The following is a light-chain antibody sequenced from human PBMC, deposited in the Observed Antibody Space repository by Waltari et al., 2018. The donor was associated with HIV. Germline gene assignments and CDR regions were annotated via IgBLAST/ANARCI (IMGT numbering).Light chain of an antibody. Sequence: SFVLTQPPSVSVAPGKTARISCGGNDIGSKSVHWYQQKPGQAPVLVIYDDTDRPSGGPAGCSGSNSGNTASLAISRVEAGDEADYYCQVWLNSGDHPVFGGGTKLTVL. CDR1: DIGSKS. J-gene: IGLJ3*02. CDR3: QVWLNSGDHPV. CDR2: DDT. V-gene: IGLV3-21*04.